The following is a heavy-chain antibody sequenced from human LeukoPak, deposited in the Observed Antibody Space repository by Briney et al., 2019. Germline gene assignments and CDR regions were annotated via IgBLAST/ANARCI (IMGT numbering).Heavy chain of an antibody. J-gene: IGHJ4*02. CDR1: GFTFSNFG. V-gene: IGHV3-53*01. D-gene: IGHD1-26*01. CDR3: ARGGLGPSGSYSYY. CDR2: IYAGGST. Sequence: PGGSLRLSCVASGFTFSNFGVHWVRQAPGKGLEWVSVIYAGGSTYYAGSVKGRFTISRDNSKNTLYLQMNSLRAEDTAVYYCARGGLGPSGSYSYYWGQGTLVTVSS.